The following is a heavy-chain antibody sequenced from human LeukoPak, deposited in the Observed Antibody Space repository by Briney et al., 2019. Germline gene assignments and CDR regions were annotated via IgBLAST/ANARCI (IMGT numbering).Heavy chain of an antibody. Sequence: SETLSLTCTVSGGSISSYYWSWIRQPPGKGLEWIGYIYYSGSTNYNPSLKSRVTISVDTSKNQFSLKLSSVTAADTAVYYCARGSFDSPENDYWGQGTLVTVSS. CDR3: ARGSFDSPENDY. J-gene: IGHJ4*02. V-gene: IGHV4-59*01. CDR2: IYYSGST. D-gene: IGHD2-15*01. CDR1: GGSISSYY.